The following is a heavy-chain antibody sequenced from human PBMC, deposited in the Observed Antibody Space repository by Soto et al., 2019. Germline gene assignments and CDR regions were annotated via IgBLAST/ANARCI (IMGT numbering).Heavy chain of an antibody. Sequence: PSETLSLTCTVSGESVSSGFYYWNWIRQAPGKGLEWIGSILSSGRSNYNPSLKSRVSMSVDTSKNQFSLRLTSVGAADSAIYYCARVVRCTRSGCYYLAVDVWGQGTTVTVS. CDR3: ARVVRCTRSGCYYLAVDV. V-gene: IGHV4-61*01. J-gene: IGHJ6*02. CDR2: ILSSGRS. D-gene: IGHD2-15*01. CDR1: GESVSSGFYY.